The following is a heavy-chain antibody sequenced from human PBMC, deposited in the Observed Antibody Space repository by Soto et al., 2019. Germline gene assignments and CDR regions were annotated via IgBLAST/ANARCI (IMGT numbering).Heavy chain of an antibody. CDR3: ARFPYDYSKHVAGYYGMDV. CDR1: GYSFTSYW. J-gene: IGHJ6*02. D-gene: IGHD4-4*01. V-gene: IGHV5-10-1*01. Sequence: GESLKISCKGSGYSFTSYWISWARQMPGKGLEWMGRIDPSDSYTNYSPSFQGHVTISADKSISTAYLQWSSLKASDTAMYYCARFPYDYSKHVAGYYGMDVWGQGTTVTVYS. CDR2: IDPSDSYT.